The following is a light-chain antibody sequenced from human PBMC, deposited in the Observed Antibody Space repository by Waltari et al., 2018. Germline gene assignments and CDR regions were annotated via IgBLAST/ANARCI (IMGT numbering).Light chain of an antibody. CDR1: ASDVGGYRY. CDR3: SSYAGSNNYV. CDR2: DVS. Sequence: QSALTQPPSASGSPGQSVTISCTGTASDVGGYRYVSWCQQHPGKAPKLIIFDVSKRPSGVPGRFSGSKSGNTASLTVSGLQAEDEADYYCSSYAGSNNYVFGTGTKVTVL. J-gene: IGLJ1*01. V-gene: IGLV2-8*01.